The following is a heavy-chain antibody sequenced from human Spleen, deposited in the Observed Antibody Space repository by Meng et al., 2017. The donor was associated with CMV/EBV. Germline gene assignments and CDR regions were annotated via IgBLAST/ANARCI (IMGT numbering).Heavy chain of an antibody. CDR3: ARSYTNYCYGMDV. CDR2: IYPGDSNT. D-gene: IGHD3-10*01. Sequence: GESLKISCKGSGYRFTTYWISWVRQMPGKGLEWMAIIYPGDSNTRYGPSFQGQVTISADRSTSTAYLQWSSLKASDTAVYYCARSYTNYCYGMDVWGQGTTVTVSS. V-gene: IGHV5-51*01. CDR1: GYRFTTYW. J-gene: IGHJ6*02.